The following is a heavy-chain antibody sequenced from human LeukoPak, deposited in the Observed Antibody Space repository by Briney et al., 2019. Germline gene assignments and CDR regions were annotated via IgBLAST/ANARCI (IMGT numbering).Heavy chain of an antibody. CDR1: GFTLSSYA. V-gene: IGHV3-23*01. CDR2: ISGSGGST. J-gene: IGHJ4*02. D-gene: IGHD3-22*01. CDR3: AKSSGYSPY. Sequence: GGSLRLSXAASGFTLSSYAMSWVRQSPGKGLEWVSAISGSGGSTYYADSVKGRFTIPRDNSKNTLYLQMNSLRAEDTAVYYCAKSSGYSPYWGQGTLVTVSS.